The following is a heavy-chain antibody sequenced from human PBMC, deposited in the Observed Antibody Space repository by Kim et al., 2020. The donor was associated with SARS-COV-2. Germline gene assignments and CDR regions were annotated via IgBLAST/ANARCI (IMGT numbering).Heavy chain of an antibody. Sequence: ASVKVSCKASGYTFTGYYMHWVRQAPGQGLEWMGWINPNSGGTNYAQKFQGRVTMTRDTSISTAYMELSRLRSDDTAVYYCASSGGRSSSSASRYYYYGMDVWGQGTTVTVSS. CDR1: GYTFTGYY. V-gene: IGHV1-2*02. D-gene: IGHD6-6*01. J-gene: IGHJ6*02. CDR3: ASSGGRSSSSASRYYYYGMDV. CDR2: INPNSGGT.